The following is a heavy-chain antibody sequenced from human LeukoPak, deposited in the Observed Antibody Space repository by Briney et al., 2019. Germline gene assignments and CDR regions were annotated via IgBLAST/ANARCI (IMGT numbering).Heavy chain of an antibody. D-gene: IGHD2-15*01. V-gene: IGHV4-59*08. Sequence: SETLSLTCTVSGGSISTYYWSWIRQPPGKGLEWIGYIFYSGSTNYNPSLKSRVTISVDTSKNQFSLRVTSVTAADTAVYYCARRTHDGRSHHYSDYWGQGTLVTVSS. CDR3: ARRTHDGRSHHYSDY. CDR2: IFYSGST. J-gene: IGHJ4*02. CDR1: GGSISTYY.